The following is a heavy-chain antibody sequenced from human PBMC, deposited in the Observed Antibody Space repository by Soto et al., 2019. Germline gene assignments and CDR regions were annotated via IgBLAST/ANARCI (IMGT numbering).Heavy chain of an antibody. CDR1: GFTFSSNG. J-gene: IGHJ4*02. V-gene: IGHV3-30*18. Sequence: GGSLRLSCAASGFTFSSNGMHWVRQAPGKGLEWVAVISYDGSNKYYADSVKGRFTISRDNSKNTLYLQMNSLRAEDTAVYYCAKHGARSCPDFWGQGILVTGSS. D-gene: IGHD2-2*01. CDR3: AKHGARSCPDF. CDR2: ISYDGSNK.